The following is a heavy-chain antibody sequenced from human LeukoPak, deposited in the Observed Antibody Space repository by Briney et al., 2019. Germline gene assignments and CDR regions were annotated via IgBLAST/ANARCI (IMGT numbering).Heavy chain of an antibody. CDR3: ARGVTGRYCSTTSRHWRGWFDP. CDR2: ISGSASST. CDR1: GFTFSNYA. D-gene: IGHD2-2*01. Sequence: GGSLRLSCAASGFTFSNYAMSWVRQAPGKGLEWVSAISGSASSTYHADSVKGRFTISRDNSKNTLYLQMNSLRADDTAVYYCARGVTGRYCSTTSRHWRGWFDPWGQGTLVTVSS. V-gene: IGHV3-23*01. J-gene: IGHJ5*02.